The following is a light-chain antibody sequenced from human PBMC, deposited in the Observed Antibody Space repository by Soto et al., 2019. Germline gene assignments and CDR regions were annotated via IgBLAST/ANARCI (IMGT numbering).Light chain of an antibody. CDR3: ETWDSNTRV. Sequence: QPVLTQSSSASGSRGSSVKLTCILSSGPSNYIIAWHQQRPEKAPRYLMKVEDSGSYKKGSGVPDRFSGSTSGADRYLTISNLQSEDEADYYCETWDSNTRVFGGGTKLTVL. V-gene: IGLV4-60*03. CDR1: SGPSNYI. J-gene: IGLJ3*02. CDR2: VEDSGSY.